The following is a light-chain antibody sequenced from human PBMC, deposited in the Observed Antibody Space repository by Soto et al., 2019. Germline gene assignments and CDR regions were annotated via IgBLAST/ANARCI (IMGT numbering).Light chain of an antibody. Sequence: EIVLTPSPGTLSLSPGERATLSCRASQSVSSRYLAWYQQKPGQAPRLLIYGASSRATGIPDRFRGSGSVTDFTLTIISLEPEYFAVYYWQQYGSSLLTCDQGTRLEIK. CDR1: QSVSSRY. CDR2: GAS. CDR3: QQYGSSLLT. V-gene: IGKV3-20*01. J-gene: IGKJ5*01.